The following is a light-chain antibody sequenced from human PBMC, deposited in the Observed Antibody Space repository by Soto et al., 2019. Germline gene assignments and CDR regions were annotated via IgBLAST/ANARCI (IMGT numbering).Light chain of an antibody. Sequence: QSALTQPASVSGSAGQSITISCSGTMRDVGAYNLVSWYQQHPGTAPKLIIYEVRNRPSGISSRFSGSRSGNTASLTISGLEPEDEGDYYWSEYTARSTLVFGGGTKLTVL. J-gene: IGLJ3*02. CDR1: MRDVGAYNL. V-gene: IGLV2-14*01. CDR3: SEYTARSTLV. CDR2: EVR.